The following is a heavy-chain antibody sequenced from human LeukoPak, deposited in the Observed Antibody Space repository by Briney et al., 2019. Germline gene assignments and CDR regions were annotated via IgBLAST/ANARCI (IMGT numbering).Heavy chain of an antibody. D-gene: IGHD6-19*01. V-gene: IGHV3-23*01. J-gene: IGHJ3*02. CDR1: GFTFSSYA. Sequence: GGSLRLSCAASGFTFSSYAMSWVRQAPGKGLEWVSAISGSGGSTYYADSVKGRFTISRDNSKNTLYLQMNSLRAEDTAVYYCAKGAKLSSGWYIDAFDIWGQGTMVTVSS. CDR3: AKGAKLSSGWYIDAFDI. CDR2: ISGSGGST.